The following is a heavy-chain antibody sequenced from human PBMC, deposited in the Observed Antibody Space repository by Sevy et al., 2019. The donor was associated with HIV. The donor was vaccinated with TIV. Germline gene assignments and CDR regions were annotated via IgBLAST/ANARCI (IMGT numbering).Heavy chain of an antibody. V-gene: IGHV5-51*01. J-gene: IGHJ4*02. CDR3: VRHPGVATLYFDY. Sequence: GEALKISCKGSGYTFTNYWIGWVRQMPGKGLEWMGIIYPGDSDTRHSPSFQGQVTISADKSISTAYLQWSSLKASDTAIYYCVRHPGVATLYFDYWGQGILVTVSS. D-gene: IGHD5-12*01. CDR2: IYPGDSDT. CDR1: GYTFTNYW.